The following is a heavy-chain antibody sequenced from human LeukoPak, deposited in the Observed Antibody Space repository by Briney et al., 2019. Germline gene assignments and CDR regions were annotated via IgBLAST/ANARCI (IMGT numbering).Heavy chain of an antibody. CDR3: ANTYALGNYYKGGFDP. Sequence: GASVKVSCKASGYTFTSYDINWVRQATGQGLEWMGWINPNSGGTNYAQNFQGRVTMTGDTSIRTVYMELSRLRSDDTAVYYCANTYALGNYYKGGFDPWGQGTLVTVSS. J-gene: IGHJ5*02. CDR1: GYTFTSYD. D-gene: IGHD3-10*01. V-gene: IGHV1-2*02. CDR2: INPNSGGT.